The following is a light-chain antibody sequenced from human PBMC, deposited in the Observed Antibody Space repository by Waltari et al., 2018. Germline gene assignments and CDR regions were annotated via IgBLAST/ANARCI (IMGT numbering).Light chain of an antibody. CDR1: QDISKS. CDR2: AAS. J-gene: IGKJ5*01. CDR3: QQLETYPIT. Sequence: IQLTQSPSSLSASVGDRVTITCRAGQDISKSLAWYQQKPRKAPKPLIYAASSLQGWVPSRFSGSGSGTDFALTISSLQPEDSATYYCQQLETYPITFGQGTRLEIK. V-gene: IGKV1-9*01.